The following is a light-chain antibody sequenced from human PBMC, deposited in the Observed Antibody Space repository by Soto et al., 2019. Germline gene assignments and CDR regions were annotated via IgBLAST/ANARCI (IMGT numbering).Light chain of an antibody. V-gene: IGKV3-20*01. J-gene: IGKJ5*01. CDR3: QQYGSSPPIT. CDR1: QSVSSSY. CDR2: GAS. Sequence: EIVLTQSPGTLSLSPGERATLSCRVSQSVSSSYLAWYQQKPGQAPRLLIYGASSRATGIPDRFSRSGSGTDFTLTISRLEPEDFAVYYCQQYGSSPPITFGQGTRLEIK.